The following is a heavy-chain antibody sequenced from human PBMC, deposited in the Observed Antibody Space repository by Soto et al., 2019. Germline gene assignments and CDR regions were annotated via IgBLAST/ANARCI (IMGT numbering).Heavy chain of an antibody. CDR1: GFDFSVCE. Sequence: EGHLVESGGDLVQPGGSLRLSCSASGFDFSVCEMIWVRQVLGKGLEWISYISTSGSTVHYADSVQGRFTVSRDNAKNSLFLDMNSLRVDATAVYFCARVAKRDGSRECDSWGQGTLVTVSS. J-gene: IGHJ5*01. D-gene: IGHD1-1*01. V-gene: IGHV3-48*03. CDR2: ISTSGSTV. CDR3: ARVAKRDGSRECDS.